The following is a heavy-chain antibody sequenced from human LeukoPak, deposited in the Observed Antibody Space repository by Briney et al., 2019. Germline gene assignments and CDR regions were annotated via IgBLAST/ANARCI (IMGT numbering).Heavy chain of an antibody. J-gene: IGHJ2*01. CDR3: ARGGIWFGELWDWYFDL. D-gene: IGHD3-10*01. CDR1: GYNFTDYY. V-gene: IGHV1-2*02. CDR2: INSNSGGT. Sequence: GASVKVSCKTSGYNFTDYYIHWVRQAPGQGLEWMGWINSNSGGTNSAQKFQGRVTLTRDTSIRTAYMELSRLTSDDTAAYYCARGGIWFGELWDWYFDLWGRGTLVTVSS.